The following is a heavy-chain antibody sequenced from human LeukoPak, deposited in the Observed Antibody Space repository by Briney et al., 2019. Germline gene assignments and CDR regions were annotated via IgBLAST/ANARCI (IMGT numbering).Heavy chain of an antibody. Sequence: PSETLSLTCTVSGGSISSSSYYWGWIRQPPGKGLEWIGSIYYSGSTYYNPSLKSRVTISVDTSKNQFSLKLSSVTAADTAVYYCARISNWNDVFSTYWGQGTLVTVSS. CDR2: IYYSGST. J-gene: IGHJ4*02. CDR3: ARISNWNDVFSTY. CDR1: GGSISSSSYY. D-gene: IGHD1-20*01. V-gene: IGHV4-39*07.